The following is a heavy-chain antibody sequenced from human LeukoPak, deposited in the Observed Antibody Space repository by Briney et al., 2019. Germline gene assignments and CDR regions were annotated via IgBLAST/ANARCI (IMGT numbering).Heavy chain of an antibody. J-gene: IGHJ4*02. CDR1: GLTFDASA. CDR3: AKNIRDQLLCGFDY. V-gene: IGHV3-23*01. Sequence: GGSLRLSCAASGLTFDASAMSWVRQAPGKGLEGVAVITGGGDSTYYADSVKGRFTISRDNSKKTLFLQINSLRAVDTAVYYCAKNIRDQLLCGFDYWGQGVVVTVSS. CDR2: ITGGGDST. D-gene: IGHD2-2*01.